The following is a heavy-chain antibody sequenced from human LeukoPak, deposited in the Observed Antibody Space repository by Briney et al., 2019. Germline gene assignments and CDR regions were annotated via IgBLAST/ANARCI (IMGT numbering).Heavy chain of an antibody. CDR3: ARGLAYCGGDCYRALDD. CDR2: ISSSSSRK. J-gene: IGHJ4*02. D-gene: IGHD2-21*02. V-gene: IGHV3-48*02. Sequence: PGGSLRLSCAASGFTFSDFTFNWVRQAPGKGLEWVSYISSSSSRKYYADSVKGRFTISRDNAKNSMYLQMNSLRDEDTAVYYCARGLAYCGGDCYRALDDWGQGTLVTVSS. CDR1: GFTFSDFT.